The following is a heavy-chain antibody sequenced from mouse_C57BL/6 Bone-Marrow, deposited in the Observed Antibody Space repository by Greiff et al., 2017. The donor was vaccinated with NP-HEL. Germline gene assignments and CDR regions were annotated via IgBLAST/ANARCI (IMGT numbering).Heavy chain of an antibody. CDR3: TRPLYYYGSSPWFAY. CDR1: GFTFSDAW. J-gene: IGHJ3*01. V-gene: IGHV6-6*01. Sequence: EVKLQESGGGLVQPGGSMKLSCAASGFTFSDAWMDWVRQSPEKGLEWVAEIRNKANNHATYYAESVKGRFTISRDDSKSSVYLQMTSLRAEDTGIYYCTRPLYYYGSSPWFAYWGQGTLVTVSA. D-gene: IGHD1-1*01. CDR2: IRNKANNHAT.